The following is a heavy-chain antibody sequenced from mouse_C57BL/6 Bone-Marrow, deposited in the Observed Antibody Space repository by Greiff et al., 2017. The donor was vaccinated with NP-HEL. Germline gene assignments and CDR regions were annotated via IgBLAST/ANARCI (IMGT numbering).Heavy chain of an antibody. V-gene: IGHV1-54*01. D-gene: IGHD1-1*01. CDR2: INPGSGGT. J-gene: IGHJ4*01. CDR1: GYAFTNYL. Sequence: VKLMESGAELVRPGTSVKVSCKASGYAFTNYLIEWVKQRPGQGLEWIGVINPGSGGTNYNEKFKGKATLTADKSSSTAYMQLSSLTSEDSAVYFCAKGRSTVVGAMDYWGQGTSVTVSS. CDR3: AKGRSTVVGAMDY.